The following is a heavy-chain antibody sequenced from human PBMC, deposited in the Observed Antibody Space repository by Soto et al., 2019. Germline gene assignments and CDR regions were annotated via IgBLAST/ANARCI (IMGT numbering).Heavy chain of an antibody. CDR1: GYTFTSYA. D-gene: IGHD3-16*01. CDR3: ARLYTFGGVTQYYYGMDV. Sequence: ASVKVSCKASGYTFTSYAMHWVRQAPGQRLEWMGWINAGNGNTKYSQKFQGRVTITRDTSASTAYMELSSLRSEDTAVYYCARLYTFGGVTQYYYGMDVWGQGTTVTVSS. V-gene: IGHV1-3*01. J-gene: IGHJ6*02. CDR2: INAGNGNT.